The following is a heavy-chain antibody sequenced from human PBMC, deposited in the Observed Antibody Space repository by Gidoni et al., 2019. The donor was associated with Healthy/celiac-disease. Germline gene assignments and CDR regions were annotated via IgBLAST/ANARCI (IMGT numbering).Heavy chain of an antibody. Sequence: QMQLVQSGPEVKKPGTSVKVSCKASGFTFTSSAVQWVRPARGQRLEWIGWIVVGSGNTNYAQKFQERVTITRDMSTSTAYMELSSLRSKDTAVYYCAAHYDSSGVTDLNPKLYYYYGMDVWGQGTTVTVSS. V-gene: IGHV1-58*01. CDR2: IVVGSGNT. D-gene: IGHD3-22*01. CDR1: GFTFTSSA. J-gene: IGHJ6*02. CDR3: AAHYDSSGVTDLNPKLYYYYGMDV.